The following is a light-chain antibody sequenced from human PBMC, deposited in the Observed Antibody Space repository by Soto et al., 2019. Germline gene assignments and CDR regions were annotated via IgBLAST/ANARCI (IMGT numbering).Light chain of an antibody. J-gene: IGKJ2*01. Sequence: EMVLTQSPGTLSLSPGERATLSCRASQSVDNSYFAWYQQKPGQAPRLLIYGASSRATGIPDRFSGSGSGTDFTLTISRLEPEDVAVYYCQQYRSSPPYTFGQGTKLEIK. CDR2: GAS. CDR1: QSVDNSY. CDR3: QQYRSSPPYT. V-gene: IGKV3-20*01.